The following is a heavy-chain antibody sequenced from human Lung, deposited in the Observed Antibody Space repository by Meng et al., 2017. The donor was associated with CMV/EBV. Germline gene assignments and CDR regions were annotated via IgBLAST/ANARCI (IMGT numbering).Heavy chain of an antibody. CDR3: ATYSSPETGELAFDY. V-gene: IGHV3-66*02. CDR2: IYSGGST. J-gene: IGHJ4*02. D-gene: IGHD6-19*01. CDR1: GFTVSGNY. Sequence: SGFTVSGNYMSWVPQAPGKGLEWVSVIYSGGSTYYADSVKGRFTISRDNSKNTLYLQMNSLLSSDTAVYYCATYSSPETGELAFDYWGQGTLVTVSS.